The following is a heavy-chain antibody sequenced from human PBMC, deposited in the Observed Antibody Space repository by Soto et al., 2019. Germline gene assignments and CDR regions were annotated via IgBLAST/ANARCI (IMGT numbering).Heavy chain of an antibody. CDR2: MNPNSGNT. CDR1: GYTFTGYY. J-gene: IGHJ3*02. D-gene: IGHD3-10*01. Sequence: ASVKVSCKASGYTFTGYYMHWVRQAPGQGLEWMGWMNPNSGNTDYAQKFQGRVTMTRNTSISTAYMELSSLRSEDTAVYYCARGHYYGSGSHDAFDIWGQGTMVTVSS. CDR3: ARGHYYGSGSHDAFDI. V-gene: IGHV1-8*02.